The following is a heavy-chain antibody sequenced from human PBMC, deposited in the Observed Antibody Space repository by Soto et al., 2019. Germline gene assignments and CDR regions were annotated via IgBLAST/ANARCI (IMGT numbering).Heavy chain of an antibody. CDR3: ARGFGNHDSSGF. J-gene: IGHJ4*02. CDR1: GGSVSGHY. CDR2: ILDTGSA. V-gene: IGHV4-34*01. D-gene: IGHD3-22*01. Sequence: SETLSLTCAVYGGSVSGHYWAWVRQPPGKGLQWIGEILDTGSATYTPSLRSRATISVDTSRNQFSLKLTSVTAADTAVYFCARGFGNHDSSGFWGQGALVTVSS.